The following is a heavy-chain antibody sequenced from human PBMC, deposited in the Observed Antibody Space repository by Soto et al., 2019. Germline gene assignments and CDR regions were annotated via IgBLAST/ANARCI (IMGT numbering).Heavy chain of an antibody. D-gene: IGHD6-6*01. CDR3: AREADSSSSYYYYGMDV. CDR1: GFTFSSDW. V-gene: IGHV3-74*01. Sequence: PGGSLRLSCAASGFTFSSDWMHWVRQAPGKGLVWVSRINSDGSSTSYADSVKGRFTISRDNAKNTLYLQMNSLRAEDTAVYYCAREADSSSSYYYYGMDVWGQGTTVTVSS. CDR2: INSDGSST. J-gene: IGHJ6*02.